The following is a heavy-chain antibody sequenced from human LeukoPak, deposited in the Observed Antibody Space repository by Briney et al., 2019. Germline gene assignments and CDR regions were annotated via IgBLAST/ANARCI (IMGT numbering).Heavy chain of an antibody. J-gene: IGHJ4*02. Sequence: SETLSLTCTVSGGPISSYYWSWIRQPPGKGLEWIGYIYYSGSANYNPSLKSRVTISVDTSKNQFSLKLSSVTAADTAVYYCARGVPDDFWSGYYTPVWGQGTLVTVSS. D-gene: IGHD3-3*01. V-gene: IGHV4-59*01. CDR3: ARGVPDDFWSGYYTPV. CDR2: IYYSGSA. CDR1: GGPISSYY.